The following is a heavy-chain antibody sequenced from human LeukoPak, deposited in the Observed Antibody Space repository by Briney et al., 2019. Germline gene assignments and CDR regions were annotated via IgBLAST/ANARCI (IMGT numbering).Heavy chain of an antibody. V-gene: IGHV4-34*01. D-gene: IGHD6-13*01. CDR2: IKHSGST. CDR1: GGSFSGYY. Sequence: PSETLSLTCAVYGGSFSGYYWSWIRQPPGKGLEWIGEIKHSGSTNYNPSLKSRVTISVDTSKNQFSLKLSSVTAADTAVYYCAREAAAAGYWPLRYYYMDVWGKGTTVTVSS. J-gene: IGHJ6*03. CDR3: AREAAAAGYWPLRYYYMDV.